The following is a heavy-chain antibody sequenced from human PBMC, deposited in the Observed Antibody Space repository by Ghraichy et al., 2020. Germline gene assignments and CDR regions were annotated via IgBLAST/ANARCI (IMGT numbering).Heavy chain of an antibody. CDR1: GFTLSSHW. CDR3: VRDRTVAGTGPHFDY. J-gene: IGHJ4*02. CDR2: IHPDGSDT. V-gene: IGHV3-74*01. Sequence: GSLRLSCAVSGFTLSSHWMHWVRQAPGKGLVWVSRIHPDGSDTTYADSVKGRFTISRDNAENMVYLQINSLRAEDAAVYYCVRDRTVAGTGPHFDYWGQGTLVTVSS. D-gene: IGHD6-13*01.